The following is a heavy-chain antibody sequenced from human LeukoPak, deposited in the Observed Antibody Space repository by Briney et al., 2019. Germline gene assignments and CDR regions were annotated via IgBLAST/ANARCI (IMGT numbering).Heavy chain of an antibody. Sequence: GGCLRLSCAASGFTVSSDYMSWVRQAPGKRLAWVSTISSGGSTSYADSVKGRFTVSRDNSKNTLYLQMNSLRAQETAVYYCARDPGLPNGMDVWGQGTTVTVSS. CDR3: ARDPGLPNGMDV. J-gene: IGHJ6*02. V-gene: IGHV3-66*01. CDR1: GFTVSSDY. CDR2: ISSGGST.